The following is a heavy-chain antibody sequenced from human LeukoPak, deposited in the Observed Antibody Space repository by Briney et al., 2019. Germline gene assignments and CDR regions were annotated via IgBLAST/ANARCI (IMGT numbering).Heavy chain of an antibody. CDR1: GGTFSSYA. CDR3: GRYLWSGYPPPPFDY. V-gene: IGHV1-69*13. D-gene: IGHD3-3*01. CDR2: IIPIFGTA. Sequence: SVKVSCKASGGTFSSYAISWVRQAPGQGLEWMGGIIPIFGTANYAQKFQGRVTITADESTSTAYMEPSSLRSEDTAVYYCGRYLWSGYPPPPFDYWGQGTLVTVSS. J-gene: IGHJ4*02.